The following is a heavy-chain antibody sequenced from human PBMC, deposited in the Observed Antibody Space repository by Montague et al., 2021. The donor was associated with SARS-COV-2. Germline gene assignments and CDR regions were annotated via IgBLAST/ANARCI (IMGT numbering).Heavy chain of an antibody. D-gene: IGHD6-13*01. CDR1: GGSISSSSYY. CDR2: IYYSGST. Sequence: SETLSLTCTVSGGSISSSSYYWGWIRQPPGKGLEWIGNIYYSGSTYYXXXLKSRVTISVDTSKNQFSLKLSSVTAADTAVYYCARVGRQQLVRLSGMDVWGQGTTVTVSS. V-gene: IGHV4-39*07. CDR3: ARVGRQQLVRLSGMDV. J-gene: IGHJ6*02.